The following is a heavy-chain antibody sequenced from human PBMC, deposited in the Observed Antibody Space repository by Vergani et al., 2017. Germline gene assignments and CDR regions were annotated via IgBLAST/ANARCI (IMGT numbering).Heavy chain of an antibody. J-gene: IGHJ2*01. CDR1: GFTFSSYA. Sequence: EVQLLESGGGLVQPGGSLRLSCAASGFTFSSYAMSWVRQAPGKGLEWVSAISGSGGSTYYADSVKGRFTISSDNSKNTLYLQMNSLRAEDTAVYYCAKVEGIVGAFFDLWGRGTLVTVSS. V-gene: IGHV3-23*01. CDR2: ISGSGGST. D-gene: IGHD1-26*01. CDR3: AKVEGIVGAFFDL.